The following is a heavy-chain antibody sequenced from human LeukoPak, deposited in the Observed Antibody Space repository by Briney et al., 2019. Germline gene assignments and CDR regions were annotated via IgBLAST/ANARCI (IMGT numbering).Heavy chain of an antibody. Sequence: TGGSLRLSCAASGFTFSSYWIHWVRHLPGNWLVWVARINPGGSSITYADSVKGRFTISRDNAKNTLYLQMDSLRAEDTGVYYCARSNQADDYWGQGTLVTVSS. D-gene: IGHD1-14*01. CDR3: ARSNQADDY. CDR1: GFTFSSYW. CDR2: INPGGSSI. J-gene: IGHJ4*02. V-gene: IGHV3-74*01.